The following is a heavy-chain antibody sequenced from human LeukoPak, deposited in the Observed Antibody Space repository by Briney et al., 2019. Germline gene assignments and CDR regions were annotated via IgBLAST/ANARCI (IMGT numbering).Heavy chain of an antibody. CDR2: VYYSGST. CDR3: ARHRGGSSDLDY. CDR1: GGSISSSSYY. V-gene: IGHV4-39*01. Sequence: PSGTLSLTCTVPGGSISSSSYYWDSIRQPPGKGLEWIGSVYYSGSTYYNPSLKRRLTISVDTSKNQFSLKLSSVTAADTAVYYCARHRGGSSDLDYWGQGTLVTVSS. D-gene: IGHD1-26*01. J-gene: IGHJ4*02.